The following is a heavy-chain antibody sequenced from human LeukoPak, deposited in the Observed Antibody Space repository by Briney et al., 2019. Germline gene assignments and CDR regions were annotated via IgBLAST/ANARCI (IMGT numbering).Heavy chain of an antibody. D-gene: IGHD2/OR15-2a*01. CDR2: VLFDGSDQ. V-gene: IGHV3-30*14. J-gene: IGHJ6*03. CDR1: GFNFNTYA. Sequence: GGSLRLSCAASGFNFNTYAMRWVRQAPGKGLEWLAVVLFDGSDQYYADSVQGRFTISRDNSQNTLYLQMDSLRVEDTAVYYCARVSKPGWYDYYYMDVWGKGTTVTVSS. CDR3: ARVSKPGWYDYYYMDV.